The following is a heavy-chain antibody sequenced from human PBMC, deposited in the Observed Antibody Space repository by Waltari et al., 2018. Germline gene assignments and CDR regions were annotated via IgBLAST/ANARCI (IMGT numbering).Heavy chain of an antibody. CDR3: ARDQGDGYNYFDY. CDR1: GFTFSSYS. D-gene: IGHD5-12*01. Sequence: EVQLVESGGGLVKPGGSLRLSCAASGFTFSSYSMHWVRQAPGKGLEWVSSISSSSSYIYYADAVKGRVTISRDKAKNSLYLQMNSLRAEDTAVYYCARDQGDGYNYFDYWGQGTLVTVSS. J-gene: IGHJ4*02. CDR2: ISSSSSYI. V-gene: IGHV3-21*01.